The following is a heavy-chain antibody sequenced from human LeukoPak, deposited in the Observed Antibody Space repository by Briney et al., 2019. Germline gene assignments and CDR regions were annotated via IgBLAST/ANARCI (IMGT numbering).Heavy chain of an antibody. Sequence: GGSLRLSCAASGFTFSNYAMIWVRQAPGRGLEWVSAICSGGGNTLYADSVKGRFTVSRDNSKDTLFLQMNNMRAEDTAVYYCARDPNGDYVGAFEMWGPGTKVTVS. J-gene: IGHJ3*02. V-gene: IGHV3-23*01. CDR1: GFTFSNYA. D-gene: IGHD4-17*01. CDR2: ICSGGGNT. CDR3: ARDPNGDYVGAFEM.